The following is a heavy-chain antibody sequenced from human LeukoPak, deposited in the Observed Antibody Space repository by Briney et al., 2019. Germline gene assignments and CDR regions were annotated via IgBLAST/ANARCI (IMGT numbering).Heavy chain of an antibody. J-gene: IGHJ4*02. CDR2: ISWNSGSI. D-gene: IGHD3-22*01. CDR1: GFTFDDYA. CDR3: AKGPIFYYDSSGYRGPIDY. Sequence: GGSLRLSCAASGFTFDDYATPWVRQAPGKGLEWVSGISWNSGSIGYADSVKGRFTISRDNAKNSLYLQMNSLRAEDTALYYCAKGPIFYYDSSGYRGPIDYWGQGTLVTVSS. V-gene: IGHV3-9*01.